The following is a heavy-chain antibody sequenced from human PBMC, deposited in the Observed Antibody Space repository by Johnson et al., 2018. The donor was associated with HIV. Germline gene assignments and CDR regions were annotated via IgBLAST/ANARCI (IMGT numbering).Heavy chain of an antibody. Sequence: VQLVESGGGLVQPGGSLRLSCAASGFTFSRYDVHWVRQATGKGLEWVSGIGTAGDTYYPGSVKGRFTISRENAKNSFYLQMNSLRAEDTAVYYCAREVDAFDMWGQGTLVTVSS. V-gene: IGHV3-13*01. CDR2: IGTAGDT. J-gene: IGHJ3*02. CDR3: AREVDAFDM. CDR1: GFTFSRYD.